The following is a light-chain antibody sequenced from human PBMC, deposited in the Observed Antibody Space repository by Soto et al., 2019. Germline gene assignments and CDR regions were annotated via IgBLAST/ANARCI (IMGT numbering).Light chain of an antibody. J-gene: IGKJ5*01. Sequence: DIQMTQSPSSLSASVGDRVTITCRASQSISSYLNWYQQKPGKAPKLLIYAASSLQSGVPSRFTGSGSGTDFTLTTSSLQPEDFATYYCQQSYSIIPTFGQGTRLEIX. CDR1: QSISSY. CDR2: AAS. CDR3: QQSYSIIPT. V-gene: IGKV1-39*01.